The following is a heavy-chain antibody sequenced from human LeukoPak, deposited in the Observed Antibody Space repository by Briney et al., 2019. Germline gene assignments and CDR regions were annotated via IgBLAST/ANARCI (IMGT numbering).Heavy chain of an antibody. D-gene: IGHD2-2*01. Sequence: GGSLRLSCAASGFTFSSYAMSWVRQAPGKGLEWVSVIYSGGSTYYADSVKGRFTISRDNSKNTLYLQMNSLRAEDTAVYYCARGGVVVVPAAIRDDAFDIWGQGTMVTVSS. J-gene: IGHJ3*02. V-gene: IGHV3-53*01. CDR3: ARGGVVVVPAAIRDDAFDI. CDR2: IYSGGST. CDR1: GFTFSSYA.